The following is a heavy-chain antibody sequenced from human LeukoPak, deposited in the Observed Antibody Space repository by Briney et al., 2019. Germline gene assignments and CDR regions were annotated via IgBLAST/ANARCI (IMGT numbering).Heavy chain of an antibody. CDR3: ARDRHGAFDI. J-gene: IGHJ3*02. Sequence: GGSLRLSCAASGFTFSSYSMNWARQAPGKGLEWVSSISSSSSYIYYADSVKGRFTISRDNAKNSLYLQMNSLRAEDTAVYYCARDRHGAFDIWGQGTMVTVSS. V-gene: IGHV3-21*01. CDR1: GFTFSSYS. CDR2: ISSSSSYI.